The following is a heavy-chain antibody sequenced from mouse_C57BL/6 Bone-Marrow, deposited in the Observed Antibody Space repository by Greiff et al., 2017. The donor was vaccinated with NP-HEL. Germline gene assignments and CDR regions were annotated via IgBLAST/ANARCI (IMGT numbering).Heavy chain of an antibody. CDR2: IYPGNSDT. CDR1: GYTFTSYW. J-gene: IGHJ3*01. V-gene: IGHV1-5*01. Sequence: EVQLQQSGTVLARPGASVKMSCKTSGYTFTSYWMHWVKQRPGQGLEWIGAIYPGNSDTSYNQKFKGKAKLTAVTSASNAYMELSRQTNEDSAVNYCTRKGRTWGQGTLVTVSA. CDR3: TRKGRT.